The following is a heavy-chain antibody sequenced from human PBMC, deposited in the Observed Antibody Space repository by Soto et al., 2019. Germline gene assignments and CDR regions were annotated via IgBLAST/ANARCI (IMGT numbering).Heavy chain of an antibody. CDR2: IYYSGST. CDR1: GGSISSYY. Sequence: ETLSLTCTVSGGSISSYYWSWIRQPPGKGLEWIGYIYYSGSTNYNPSLKSRVTISVDTSKNQFSLKLSSVTAADTAVYYCARHAPSFRFRFTDYYYYYMDVWGKGTTVTVSS. D-gene: IGHD3-3*01. J-gene: IGHJ6*03. CDR3: ARHAPSFRFRFTDYYYYYMDV. V-gene: IGHV4-59*08.